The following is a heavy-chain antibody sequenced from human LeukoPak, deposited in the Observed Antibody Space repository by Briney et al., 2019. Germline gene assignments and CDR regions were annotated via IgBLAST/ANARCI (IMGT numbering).Heavy chain of an antibody. CDR2: ISAYNGNT. Sequence: ASVKVSCKASGYTSTSYGISWVRQAPGQGLEWMGWISAYNGNTNHAQKLQGRVTMTTDTSTSTAYMELRSLRSDDTAVYYCARGTVTTSSVWFDPWGQGTLVTVSS. D-gene: IGHD4-17*01. V-gene: IGHV1-18*01. CDR3: ARGTVTTSSVWFDP. CDR1: GYTSTSYG. J-gene: IGHJ5*02.